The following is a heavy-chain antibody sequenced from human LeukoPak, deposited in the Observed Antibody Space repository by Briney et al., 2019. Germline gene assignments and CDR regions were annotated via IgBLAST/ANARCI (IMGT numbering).Heavy chain of an antibody. CDR2: IYYSGST. CDR3: ARVRGYSGYDSPFDY. Sequence: SETLSLTCTVSGGSVSSGSYYWSRIRQPPGKGLEWIGYIYYSGSTNYNPSLKSRVTISVDTSKNQFSLKLSSVTAADTAVYYCARVRGYSGYDSPFDYWGQGTLVTVSS. J-gene: IGHJ4*02. D-gene: IGHD5-12*01. CDR1: GGSVSSGSYY. V-gene: IGHV4-61*01.